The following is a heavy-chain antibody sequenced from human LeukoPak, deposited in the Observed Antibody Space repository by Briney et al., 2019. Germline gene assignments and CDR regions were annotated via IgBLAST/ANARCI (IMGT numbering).Heavy chain of an antibody. CDR1: GFTFSDYY. V-gene: IGHV4-59*12. D-gene: IGHD2-2*01. CDR3: ARDLEYCSTTSCFT. J-gene: IGHJ5*02. CDR2: IHQSGIT. Sequence: GSLRLSCTVSGFTFSDYYMSWVRQPPGKGLEWIAYIHQSGITVSNPSLKSRLTLSLDASKNQFSLRLTSVTVADTAVYYCARDLEYCSTTSCFTWGQGTLVTVSS.